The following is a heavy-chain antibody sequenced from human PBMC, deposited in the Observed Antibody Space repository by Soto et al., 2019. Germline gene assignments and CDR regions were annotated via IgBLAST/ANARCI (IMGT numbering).Heavy chain of an antibody. J-gene: IGHJ6*03. CDR1: GYAFTSYD. V-gene: IGHV1-8*01. Sequence: QVQLVQSGAEVKKPGASVKVSCKASGYAFTSYDINWVRQATGQGPEWMGWMNSKTGNTGYAEKFQGRVTMTRNTSISTAYMELSGLRSDDTAVYYCARSPDGSTSNYYYYYMDVWGKGTPVTVSS. CDR2: MNSKTGNT. CDR3: ARSPDGSTSNYYYYYMDV. D-gene: IGHD2-2*01.